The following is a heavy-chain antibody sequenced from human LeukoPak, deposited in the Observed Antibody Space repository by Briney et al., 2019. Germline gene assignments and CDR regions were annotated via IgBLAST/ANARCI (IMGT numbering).Heavy chain of an antibody. V-gene: IGHV1-8*01. CDR3: ARERGGGTTGTMTYDI. CDR1: GYTFTKFD. Sequence: ASVKVSCKASGYTFTKFDINWVRQATGQGLEWMGWMNPNSGNTGYAQKFQGRVTMTRNTSINTAYMELSSLRSEDTAVYYCARERGGGTTGTMTYDIWGQGTMVTVSS. J-gene: IGHJ3*02. CDR2: MNPNSGNT. D-gene: IGHD1-1*01.